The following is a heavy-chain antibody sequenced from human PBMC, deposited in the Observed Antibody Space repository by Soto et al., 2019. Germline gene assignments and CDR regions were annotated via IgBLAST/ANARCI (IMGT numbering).Heavy chain of an antibody. Sequence: QVQLVQSGAEVKKPGSSVKVSCKASGGTFSSYAITWVRQAPGQGLEWMGEIIPIFDTANYAQKFQGGVRITADESTSTAYMEQSSLRSEDTAVYYCARDRGPSSGYYPNWFDPWGQGTLVTVSS. CDR1: GGTFSSYA. D-gene: IGHD3-22*01. V-gene: IGHV1-69*12. CDR2: IIPIFDTA. J-gene: IGHJ5*02. CDR3: ARDRGPSSGYYPNWFDP.